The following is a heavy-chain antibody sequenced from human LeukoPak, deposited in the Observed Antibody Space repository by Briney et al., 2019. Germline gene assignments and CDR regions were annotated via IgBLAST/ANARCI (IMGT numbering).Heavy chain of an antibody. CDR2: TSANNGNT. CDR1: GYSFGIFG. CDR3: VRVGVVVPAAWFDP. D-gene: IGHD2-2*01. J-gene: IGHJ5*02. V-gene: IGHV1-18*01. Sequence: ASVKVSCKASGYSFGIFGISWVRQAPGQGLEWMGWTSANNGNTNYAQNLQGRVTMTTDTSTSTAYMELRSLRSDDTAVYYCVRVGVVVPAAWFDPWGQGTLVTVSS.